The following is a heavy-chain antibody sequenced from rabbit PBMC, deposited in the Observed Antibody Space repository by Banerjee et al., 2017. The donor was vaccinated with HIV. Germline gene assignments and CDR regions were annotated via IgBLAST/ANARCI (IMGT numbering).Heavy chain of an antibody. CDR3: ARDLAGVIGWNFNL. CDR2: IDTHSSGST. V-gene: IGHV1S40*01. Sequence: QAPGKGLEWIACIDTHSSGSTYYANWAQGRFTISKISSTTVTLQMTSLTAADTATYFCARDLAGVIGWNFNLWGQGTLVTVS. J-gene: IGHJ4*01. D-gene: IGHD4-1*01.